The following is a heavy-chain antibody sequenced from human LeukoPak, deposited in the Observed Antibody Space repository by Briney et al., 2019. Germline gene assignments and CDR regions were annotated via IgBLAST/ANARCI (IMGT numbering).Heavy chain of an antibody. V-gene: IGHV4-34*01. D-gene: IGHD3-22*01. CDR3: ARASRYYYDSSGSHGDY. J-gene: IGHJ4*02. CDR1: GGSFSGYY. Sequence: SENLSLTCAVYGGSFSGYYWSWIRQPPGKGLEWIGEINHSGSTNYNPSLKSRVTISVATSKTQCCLTLSSVTAADTAVYYCARASRYYYDSSGSHGDYWGQGTLVTVSS. CDR2: INHSGST.